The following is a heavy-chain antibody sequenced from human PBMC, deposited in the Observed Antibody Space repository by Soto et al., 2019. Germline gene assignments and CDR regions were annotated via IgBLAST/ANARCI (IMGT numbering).Heavy chain of an antibody. CDR3: ARVRSNLFDY. CDR1: GDSISTFY. V-gene: IGHV4-59*01. J-gene: IGHJ4*02. Sequence: TLSLTCTVSGDSISTFYWSWIRQPPGKGLEWIGYIHYSGSTNYNPSLKSQVIISVDTSKNQFSLKLSSVTAADTAVYFCARVRSNLFDYWGQGTLVTVSS. D-gene: IGHD3-3*01. CDR2: IHYSGST.